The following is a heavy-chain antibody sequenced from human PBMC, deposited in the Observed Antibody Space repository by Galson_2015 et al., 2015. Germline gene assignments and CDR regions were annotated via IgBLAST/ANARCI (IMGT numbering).Heavy chain of an antibody. Sequence: SLRLSCAASGFTFSSYAMHWVRQAPGKGLEYVSAISSNGGSTYYANSVKGRFTISRDNSKNTLYLQMGSLRAEDMAVYYCARAYDFWSGYWTDYWGQGTLVTVSS. J-gene: IGHJ4*02. D-gene: IGHD3-3*01. CDR1: GFTFSSYA. CDR2: ISSNGGST. CDR3: ARAYDFWSGYWTDY. V-gene: IGHV3-64*01.